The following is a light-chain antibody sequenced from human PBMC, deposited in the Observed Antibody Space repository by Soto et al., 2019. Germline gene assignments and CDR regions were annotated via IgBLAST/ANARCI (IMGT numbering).Light chain of an antibody. CDR2: CAS. J-gene: IGKJ5*01. Sequence: EIVLTQSPGTLSLSPGERSTLSCMAIQNINSDYFSWYHQKPVQAPRLLIFCASTRATGIPDRFSGSGAGAYFNLTISRLEPADFGVYYCQQYGSSHTVGQGTRLEIK. CDR3: QQYGSSHT. CDR1: QNINSDY. V-gene: IGKV3-20*01.